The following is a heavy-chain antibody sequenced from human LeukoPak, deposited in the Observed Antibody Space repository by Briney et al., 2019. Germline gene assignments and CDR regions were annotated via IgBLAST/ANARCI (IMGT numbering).Heavy chain of an antibody. CDR1: GFTFSSYW. V-gene: IGHV3-74*01. D-gene: IGHD5-12*01. CDR2: INSDGSST. CDR3: ARDMRYSGYDDIDY. J-gene: IGHJ4*02. Sequence: GGSLRLSCAASGFTFSSYWMHWVRQAPGKGLVWVSRINSDGSSTIYADSVKGRFTISRDNAKNTLYLQMNSLRAEDTAVYYCARDMRYSGYDDIDYWGQGTRVTVSS.